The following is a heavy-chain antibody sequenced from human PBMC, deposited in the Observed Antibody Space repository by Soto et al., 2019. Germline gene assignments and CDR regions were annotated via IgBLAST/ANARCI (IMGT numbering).Heavy chain of an antibody. D-gene: IGHD2-15*01. Sequence: QVQLVQSGAEVKKPGSSVKVSCKASGGTFSSYAISWVRQAPGQGLEWMGGIIPIFGTANYAQKFQGRVTITADESTSTDYMELSRLRSEDTAVYYCAAVNNRLGGYCSGGSCYSAFDYWGQGTLVTVSS. J-gene: IGHJ4*02. V-gene: IGHV1-69*01. CDR3: AAVNNRLGGYCSGGSCYSAFDY. CDR2: IIPIFGTA. CDR1: GGTFSSYA.